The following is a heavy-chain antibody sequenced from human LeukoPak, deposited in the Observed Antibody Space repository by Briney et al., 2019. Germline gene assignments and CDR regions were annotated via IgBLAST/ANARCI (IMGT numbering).Heavy chain of an antibody. Sequence: SETLSLTCTVSGGSISTSNYYWGWIRQPPGKGLEWIGNIFYSGSTYYNPSLKSRVTISVDTSKNQFSLKLSSVTAADTAVYYCARDASIVGATSSVFDYWGQGTLVTVSS. CDR3: ARDASIVGATSSVFDY. CDR2: IFYSGST. CDR1: GGSISTSNYY. D-gene: IGHD1-26*01. V-gene: IGHV4-39*07. J-gene: IGHJ4*02.